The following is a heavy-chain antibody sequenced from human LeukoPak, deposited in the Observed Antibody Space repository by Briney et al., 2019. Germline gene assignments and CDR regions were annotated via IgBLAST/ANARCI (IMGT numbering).Heavy chain of an antibody. CDR3: ARDGAGKDYYYYMDV. D-gene: IGHD6-13*01. CDR2: IYTSGST. J-gene: IGHJ6*03. V-gene: IGHV4-4*07. Sequence: PSETLSLTCTVSGGSISSYYWSWIRQPAGKGQEWIGRIYTSGSTNYNPSLKSRVTMSVDTSKNQFSLKLSSVTAADTAVYYCARDGAGKDYYYYMDVWGKGTTVTVSS. CDR1: GGSISSYY.